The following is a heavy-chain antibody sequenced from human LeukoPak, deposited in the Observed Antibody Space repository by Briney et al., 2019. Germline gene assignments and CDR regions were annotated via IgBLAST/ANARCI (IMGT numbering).Heavy chain of an antibody. V-gene: IGHV5-51*01. CDR1: GYSFTSYW. CDR3: ARRYCSSTSCFDP. Sequence: GESLKISCEGSGYSFTSYWIGWVRQMPGKGLEWMGIIYPGDSDTRYSPSFQGQVTISADKSISTAYLQWSSLKASDTAMYYCARRYCSSTSCFDPWGQGTLVTVSS. J-gene: IGHJ5*02. CDR2: IYPGDSDT. D-gene: IGHD2-2*01.